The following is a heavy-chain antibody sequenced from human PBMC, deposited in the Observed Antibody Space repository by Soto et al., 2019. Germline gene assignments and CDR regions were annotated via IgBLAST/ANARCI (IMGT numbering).Heavy chain of an antibody. Sequence: EVQLMESGGGLIQPVGSLRLDCAASGFTFDNDTMHWVRQTPGEVLKWVAAINNGGGRMDHADSVKGRFTISRDNSKNMLCLQMHNLKVDDTAIYYCATDRRVSGQGRVHTALASWGQGTRVPVSS. CDR2: INNGGGRM. D-gene: IGHD2-8*01. CDR1: GFTFDNDT. J-gene: IGHJ5*02. CDR3: ATDRRVSGQGRVHTALAS. V-gene: IGHV3-23*01.